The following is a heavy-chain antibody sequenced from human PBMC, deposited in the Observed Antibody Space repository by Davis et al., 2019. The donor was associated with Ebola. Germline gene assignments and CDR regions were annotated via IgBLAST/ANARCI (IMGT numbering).Heavy chain of an antibody. Sequence: SVKVSCKASGYTFIGYYMHWVRQARGQGLEWMGGIIPIFGTANYAQKFQGRVTITADESTSKAYMELRSLRSDDTAVYYCARDHTMVRGVILYYYYYYMDVWGKGTTVIVSS. V-gene: IGHV1-69*13. CDR1: GYTFIGYY. J-gene: IGHJ6*03. CDR2: IIPIFGTA. CDR3: ARDHTMVRGVILYYYYYYMDV. D-gene: IGHD3-10*01.